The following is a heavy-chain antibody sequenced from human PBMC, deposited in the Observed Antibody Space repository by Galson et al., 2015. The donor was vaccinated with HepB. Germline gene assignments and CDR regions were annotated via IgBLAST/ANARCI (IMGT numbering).Heavy chain of an antibody. CDR3: ASHSQLWLPGVLDY. CDR1: GSTFSDYA. V-gene: IGHV1-69*13. D-gene: IGHD3-10*01. CDR2: IIPIFGTG. Sequence: SVKVSCKASGSTFSDYAINWVRTAPGQGLEWMGGIIPIFGTGMYAQKFQGRLTITADESTSTAYMELSSLRSEDTAVYYCASHSQLWLPGVLDYWGQGTLVTVSS. J-gene: IGHJ4*02.